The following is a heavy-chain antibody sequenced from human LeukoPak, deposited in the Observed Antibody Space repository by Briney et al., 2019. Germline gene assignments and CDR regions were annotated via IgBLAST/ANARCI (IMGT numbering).Heavy chain of an antibody. Sequence: GGSLILSCAASGFTFSSYSMNWVRQAPGKGLEWVSSISSSSSYIYYADSVKGRFTISRDNAKNSLYLQMNSLRAEDTAVYYCARGGGYCSSTSCYYFDYWGQGTLVTVSS. V-gene: IGHV3-21*01. J-gene: IGHJ4*02. CDR3: ARGGGYCSSTSCYYFDY. CDR2: ISSSSSYI. D-gene: IGHD2-2*01. CDR1: GFTFSSYS.